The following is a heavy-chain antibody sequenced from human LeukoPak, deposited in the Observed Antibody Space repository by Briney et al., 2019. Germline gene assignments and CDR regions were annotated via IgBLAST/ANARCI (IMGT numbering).Heavy chain of an antibody. Sequence: SETLSLTCTVSGGSISSYYWSWIRQPPGKGLEWIGYIYYSGSTNYNPSLKSRATISVDTSKNQFSLKLSSVTAADTAVYYCARATNWFDPWGQGTLVTVSS. CDR3: ARATNWFDP. CDR2: IYYSGST. CDR1: GGSISSYY. J-gene: IGHJ5*02. V-gene: IGHV4-59*01.